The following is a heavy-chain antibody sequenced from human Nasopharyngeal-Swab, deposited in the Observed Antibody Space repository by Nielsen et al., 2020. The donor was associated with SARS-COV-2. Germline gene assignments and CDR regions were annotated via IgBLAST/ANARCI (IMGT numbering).Heavy chain of an antibody. Sequence: GESLKISCAASGFTFSGSAMHWVRQASGKGLEWVGRIRSKANSYATAYAASVKGRFAISRDDSKNTAYLQMNSLKTEDTAVYYCTTRSAYYYYMDVWGQGTTVTVSS. CDR1: GFTFSGSA. D-gene: IGHD3-10*01. V-gene: IGHV3-73*01. J-gene: IGHJ6*03. CDR3: TTRSAYYYYMDV. CDR2: IRSKANSYAT.